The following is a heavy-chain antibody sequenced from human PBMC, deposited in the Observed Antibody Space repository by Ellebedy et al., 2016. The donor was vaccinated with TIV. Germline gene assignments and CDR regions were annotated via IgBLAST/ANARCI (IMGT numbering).Heavy chain of an antibody. CDR3: TRVPDTAMLWFDS. CDR2: IYYSGST. V-gene: IGHV4-59*01. J-gene: IGHJ5*01. Sequence: MPSETLSLTCTVSGGSLSSYYWSWIRQPPGKGLEWIGYIYYSGSTNSNPSLKSRVTISVDTSKNQFSLKLSSVTAADTAVYYCTRVPDTAMLWFDSWGQGTLVTVSS. CDR1: GGSLSSYY. D-gene: IGHD5-18*01.